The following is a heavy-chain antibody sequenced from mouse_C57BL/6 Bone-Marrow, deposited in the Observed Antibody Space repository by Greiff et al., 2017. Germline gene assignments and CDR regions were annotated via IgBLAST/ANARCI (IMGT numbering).Heavy chain of an antibody. CDR1: RFNIKNTY. CDR2: IDPANGNT. Sequence: EVQLQQSVAALVRPGASVKLFCTASRFNIKNTYMLWVKQRPEQGLVWIGRIDPANGNTKYAPKFQGKATITADTSSNTAYLQLSSLTSEDTAIYYCAREGSMVKEGFAYWGQGTLVTVSA. V-gene: IGHV14-3*01. J-gene: IGHJ3*01. CDR3: AREGSMVKEGFAY. D-gene: IGHD2-1*01.